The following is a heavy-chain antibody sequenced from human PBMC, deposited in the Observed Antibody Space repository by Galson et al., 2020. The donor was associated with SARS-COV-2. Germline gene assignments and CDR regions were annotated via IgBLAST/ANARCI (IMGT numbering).Heavy chain of an antibody. D-gene: IGHD5-12*01. CDR3: AKLWSGYDSSLFDY. CDR1: GFTFDDYA. J-gene: IGHJ4*02. Sequence: SLKISCAASGFTFDDYAMHWVRQAPGKGLEWVSGISWNSGSIGYADSVKGRFTISRDNAKNSLYLQMNSLRAEDTALYYCAKLWSGYDSSLFDYWGQGTLVTVSS. CDR2: ISWNSGSI. V-gene: IGHV3-9*01.